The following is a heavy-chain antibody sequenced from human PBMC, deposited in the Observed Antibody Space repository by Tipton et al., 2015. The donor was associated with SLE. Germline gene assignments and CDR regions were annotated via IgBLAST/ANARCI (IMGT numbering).Heavy chain of an antibody. Sequence: GSLRLSCAASGFTFSSYWMTWVRQAPGKGLEWVSAISGSGGSTYYADSVKGRFTISRDNSKNTLYLQMNSLRSEDTALYYCAKERITGTTMYYYGMDVWGQGTTVTVSS. D-gene: IGHD1-7*01. CDR1: GFTFSSYW. CDR3: AKERITGTTMYYYGMDV. V-gene: IGHV3-23*01. J-gene: IGHJ6*02. CDR2: ISGSGGST.